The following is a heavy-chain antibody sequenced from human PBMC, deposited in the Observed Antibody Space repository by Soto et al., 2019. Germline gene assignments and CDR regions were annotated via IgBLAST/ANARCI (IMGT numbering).Heavy chain of an antibody. V-gene: IGHV1-69*06. Sequence: GASVKVSCKASGGTFSRSAVSWVRQAPGQGLDWMGGISPFLGTANYAQKFQGRVTITADISTSTTYMELSSLTSDDTAVYFCARDQPDYTKGSLSPMDVWGQGTKVTVSS. J-gene: IGHJ6*02. CDR3: ARDQPDYTKGSLSPMDV. CDR1: GGTFSRSA. D-gene: IGHD4-4*01. CDR2: ISPFLGTA.